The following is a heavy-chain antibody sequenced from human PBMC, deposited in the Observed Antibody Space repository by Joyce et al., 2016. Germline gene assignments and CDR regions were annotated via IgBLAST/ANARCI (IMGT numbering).Heavy chain of an antibody. CDR3: ATLRTPGWYFDL. Sequence: QVRLQQWGAGLLKRSETLSLTCAVYGGSFSGYYWSWIRQPPGKAREWIGEVNFGGNTNYSPSLTSRVTISVDPSKIHFSLKMTSVTAADMAVYYCATLRTPGWYFDLWGRGTLVTVSS. D-gene: IGHD4-23*01. V-gene: IGHV4-34*01. J-gene: IGHJ2*01. CDR2: VNFGGNT. CDR1: GGSFSGYY.